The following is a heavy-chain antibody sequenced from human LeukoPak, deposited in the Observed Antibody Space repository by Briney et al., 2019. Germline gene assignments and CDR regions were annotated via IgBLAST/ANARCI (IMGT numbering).Heavy chain of an antibody. Sequence: GGSLRLSCIVSGIPFSDYYMNWNRQAPGKGLEWISYISSSSSYSDYADSVKGRFTISRDNAKSALYLQLNSLRLEDTAVYYCAAGTAADFWGQGTLVTVSS. V-gene: IGHV3-11*03. CDR3: AAGTAADF. D-gene: IGHD6-13*01. CDR1: GIPFSDYY. CDR2: ISSSSSYS. J-gene: IGHJ4*02.